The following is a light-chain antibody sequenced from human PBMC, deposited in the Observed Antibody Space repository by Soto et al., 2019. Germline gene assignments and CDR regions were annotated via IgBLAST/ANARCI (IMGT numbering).Light chain of an antibody. J-gene: IGKJ1*01. CDR1: QSVTTN. V-gene: IGKV3-15*01. Sequence: EIVLTQSPGTLSLSPGERATLSCRASQSVTTNMAWYQQKPGQAPRLLIYGASTRATGIPARFSGSGSGTDFTLTISSLQSEDFAVYYCQQYNNWPPWTFGQVAKVDIK. CDR2: GAS. CDR3: QQYNNWPPWT.